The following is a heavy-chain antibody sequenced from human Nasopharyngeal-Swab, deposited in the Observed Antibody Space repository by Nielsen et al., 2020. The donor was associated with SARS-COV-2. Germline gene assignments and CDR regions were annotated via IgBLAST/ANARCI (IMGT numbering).Heavy chain of an antibody. J-gene: IGHJ4*02. D-gene: IGHD5-18*01. CDR3: ARDRGRGYSYGSFHY. V-gene: IGHV4-34*01. CDR2: INHSGST. Sequence: WIRQPPGKGLEWIAEINHSGSTNYNPSLKSRVTMSVDKSKNQFSLKLSSVTAADTAVYYCARDRGRGYSYGSFHYWGQGTLVTVSS.